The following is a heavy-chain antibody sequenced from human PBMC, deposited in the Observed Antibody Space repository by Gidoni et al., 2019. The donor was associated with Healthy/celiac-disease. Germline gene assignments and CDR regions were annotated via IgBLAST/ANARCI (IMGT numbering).Heavy chain of an antibody. CDR3: AKDLGTTLDY. V-gene: IGHV3-9*01. Sequence: EVQLVESGGGLVEPGRSLRLSCEASGFTFYDYSMHWVRQAPGKGLEWVSGISWNSGSIGYADSVKGRFTISRDNAKNSLYLQMNSLRAEDTALYYCAKDLGTTLDYWGQGTLVTVSS. D-gene: IGHD2-15*01. J-gene: IGHJ4*02. CDR2: ISWNSGSI. CDR1: GFTFYDYS.